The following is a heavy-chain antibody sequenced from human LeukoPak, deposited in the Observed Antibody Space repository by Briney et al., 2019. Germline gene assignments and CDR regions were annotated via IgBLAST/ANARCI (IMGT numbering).Heavy chain of an antibody. CDR3: AKVGVDYYDSSGYEWYFDY. CDR1: GFTVSSNY. CDR2: IYSGGST. Sequence: GGSLRLSCAASGFTVSSNYMSWVRQAPGKGLEWVSVIYSGGSTYYAASVKGRFTISRDNSKNTLYLQMNSLRAEDTAVYYCAKVGVDYYDSSGYEWYFDYWGQGTLVTVSS. D-gene: IGHD3-22*01. V-gene: IGHV3-53*01. J-gene: IGHJ4*02.